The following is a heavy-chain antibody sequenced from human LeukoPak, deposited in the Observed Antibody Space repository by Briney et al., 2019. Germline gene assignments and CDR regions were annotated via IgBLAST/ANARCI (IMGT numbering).Heavy chain of an antibody. CDR1: GFTFSHAW. J-gene: IGHJ5*02. CDR2: IKSKTDGESI. D-gene: IGHD3-10*01. V-gene: IGHV3-15*01. Sequence: GGSLRLSCAASGFTFSHAWINWVRQAPGKGLEWVGRIKSKTDGESIDYAAPVEGRVTISRDDSKNTVYLQMNSLRPEDTALYHCVKDDNHYGSIENDHWGQGNLVTVSS. CDR3: VKDDNHYGSIENDH.